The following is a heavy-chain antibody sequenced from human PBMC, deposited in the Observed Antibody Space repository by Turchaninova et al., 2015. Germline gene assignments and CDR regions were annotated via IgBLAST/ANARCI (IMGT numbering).Heavy chain of an antibody. D-gene: IGHD6-13*01. Sequence: QAPLQQWGAGRVEPSEPLSPPCAAYGGSVIGYYGSWIRQAPGKGLEWIGQINHSGSTNYNPSLKSRVTISVDTSKNQFSLKLSSVTAADTAVYYCARVNSGAAAGTLDYWGQGTLVTVSS. CDR2: INHSGST. CDR1: GGSVIGYY. V-gene: IGHV4-34*01. CDR3: ARVNSGAAAGTLDY. J-gene: IGHJ4*02.